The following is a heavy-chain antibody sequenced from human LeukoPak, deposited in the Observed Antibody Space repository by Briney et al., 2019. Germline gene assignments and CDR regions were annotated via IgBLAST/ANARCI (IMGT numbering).Heavy chain of an antibody. J-gene: IGHJ4*02. V-gene: IGHV3-15*01. Sequence: PGGSLRLSCVASGIAFSKTWMSWVRQAPGKGLEWVGRIKSKNDGGAIDCIEPVKGRFTISRDDAKNTVYLQMNSLTTEDTAMYYCTTDPRDWGQGTLVTVSS. CDR3: TTDPRD. CDR1: GIAFSKTW. CDR2: IKSKNDGGAI.